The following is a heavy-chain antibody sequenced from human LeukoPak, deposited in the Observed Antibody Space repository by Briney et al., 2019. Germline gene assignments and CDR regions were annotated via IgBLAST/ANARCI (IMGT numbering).Heavy chain of an antibody. V-gene: IGHV3-21*01. J-gene: IGHJ4*02. CDR1: GFTFSSYE. CDR2: ISGSGNYI. CDR3: ARDQSSGFDY. Sequence: GGSLRLSCAASGFTFSSYEMNWVRQAPGKGLEWVSSISGSGNYIFYADSVKGRFTISRDNTKNSLYLQMNSLRTEDTALYYCARDQSSGFDYWGQGTLVTVSS. D-gene: IGHD3-10*01.